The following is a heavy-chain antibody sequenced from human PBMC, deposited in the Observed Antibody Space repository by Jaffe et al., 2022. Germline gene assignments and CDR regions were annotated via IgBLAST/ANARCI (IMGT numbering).Heavy chain of an antibody. CDR2: ISSNGGST. CDR3: ARVNRGYCSSTSCSKGDAFDI. J-gene: IGHJ3*02. CDR1: GFTFSSYA. V-gene: IGHV3-64*01. Sequence: EVQLVESGGGLVQPGGSLRLSCAASGFTFSSYAMHWVRQAPGKGLEYVSAISSNGGSTYYANSVKGRFTISRDNSKNTLYLQMGSLRAEDMAVYYCARVNRGYCSSTSCSKGDAFDIWGQGTMVTVSS. D-gene: IGHD2-2*01.